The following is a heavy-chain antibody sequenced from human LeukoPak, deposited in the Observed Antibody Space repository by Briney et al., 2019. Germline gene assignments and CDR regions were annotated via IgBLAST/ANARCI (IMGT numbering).Heavy chain of an antibody. V-gene: IGHV3-23*01. CDR3: AKSAGIVVVTPFDY. D-gene: IGHD2-21*02. CDR2: ISGSGGST. Sequence: GGSLRLSCAASGFTFSSYAMSWVRQAPGKGLEWVSAISGSGGSTYYADSVKGRFTISRDNSKNTKYLQVNSLRAEDTAVYYCAKSAGIVVVTPFDYWGQGTLVTVSS. J-gene: IGHJ4*02. CDR1: GFTFSSYA.